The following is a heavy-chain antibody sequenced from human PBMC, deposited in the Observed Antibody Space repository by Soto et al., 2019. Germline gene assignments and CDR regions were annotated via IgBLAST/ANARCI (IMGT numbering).Heavy chain of an antibody. CDR3: ARVSSSIVVVPDYGMDV. CDR1: GYTFISHG. V-gene: IGHV1-18*04. D-gene: IGHD2-15*01. CDR2: ISGKNGNT. J-gene: IGHJ6*02. Sequence: QVQLVQSGVEVKKPGASVKVSCKASGYTFISHGISWVRQAPGQGLEWMGWISGKNGNTNYAQKLQGRVTLTTDTSTSTAYMELGSLRSDDTAVSYCARVSSSIVVVPDYGMDVWGQGTTVTVSS.